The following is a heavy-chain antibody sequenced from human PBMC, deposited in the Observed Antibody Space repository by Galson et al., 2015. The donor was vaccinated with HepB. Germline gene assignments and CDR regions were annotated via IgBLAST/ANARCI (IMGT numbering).Heavy chain of an antibody. CDR2: INPSGGST. CDR3: ARSLGSPRGH. D-gene: IGHD3-10*01. J-gene: IGHJ4*02. CDR1: GYTFTNHY. Sequence: SVKVSCKASGYTFTNHYMHWVRQAPGQGLEWMGKINPSGGSTSYVPKFEGRVTMTSDTSTSTVYMELSRLRSEDTAMYYCARSLGSPRGHWGQGTLVTVSS. V-gene: IGHV1-46*01.